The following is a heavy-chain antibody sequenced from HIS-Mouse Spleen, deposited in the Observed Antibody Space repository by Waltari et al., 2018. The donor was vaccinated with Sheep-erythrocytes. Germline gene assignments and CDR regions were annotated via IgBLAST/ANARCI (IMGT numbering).Heavy chain of an antibody. V-gene: IGHV3-21*01. J-gene: IGHJ3*02. CDR1: GFTFSSYS. D-gene: IGHD2-2*01. CDR2: ISSSSSYI. Sequence: EVQLVESGGGLVKPGGSLRLSCAASGFTFSSYSMNWVRQAPGKGLEWVSSISSSSSYIYYADSVKGRFTSSRDNAKNSRYLQMNSLRAEDTAVYYCARVMSQDIVVVPAALDAFDIWGQGTMVTVSS. CDR3: ARVMSQDIVVVPAALDAFDI.